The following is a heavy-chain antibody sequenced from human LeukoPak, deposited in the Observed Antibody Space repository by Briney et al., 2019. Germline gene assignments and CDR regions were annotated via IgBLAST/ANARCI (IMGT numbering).Heavy chain of an antibody. CDR3: ARHGVLEYPPTG. Sequence: SETLSLTCTVSGGSISSSSYYWGWIRQPPGRGLEWIVSIYYSGSTYYNPSLKSRVTISVDTSKNQFSLKLSSVTAADTAVYYCARHGVLEYPPTGWGQGTLVTVSS. CDR1: GGSISSSSYY. J-gene: IGHJ4*02. CDR2: IYYSGST. D-gene: IGHD1-1*01. V-gene: IGHV4-39*01.